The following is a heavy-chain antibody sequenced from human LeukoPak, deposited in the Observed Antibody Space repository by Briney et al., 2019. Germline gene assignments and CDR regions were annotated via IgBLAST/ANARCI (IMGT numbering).Heavy chain of an antibody. D-gene: IGHD5-12*01. CDR3: AYSGYDYYFDY. V-gene: IGHV3-53*01. CDR2: LYSGDNT. Sequence: GGSLRLSCAASGFTVSSSYMSWVRQAPGQGLEWVSILYSGDNTYYADSVKGRFTISRDNSKNTLYLQMNSLRAEDTAVYYCAYSGYDYYFDYWGQGTLVTVSS. CDR1: GFTVSSSY. J-gene: IGHJ4*02.